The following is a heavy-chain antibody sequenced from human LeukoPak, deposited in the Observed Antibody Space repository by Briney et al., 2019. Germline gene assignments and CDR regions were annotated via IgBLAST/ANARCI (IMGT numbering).Heavy chain of an antibody. CDR2: IRKKTDSGPT. Sequence: GGPLRLPCAASGFTFSNAWMNGVRQAPGKALEGVGRIRKKTDSGPTDYAAPVKGRFTISRDDSINTLYLRLHGLKTADTAVYYCSTRELRYYGSGTYPVAFDIWGQRTMVTVSS. J-gene: IGHJ3*02. CDR3: STRELRYYGSGTYPVAFDI. D-gene: IGHD3-10*01. CDR1: GFTFSNAW. V-gene: IGHV3-15*07.